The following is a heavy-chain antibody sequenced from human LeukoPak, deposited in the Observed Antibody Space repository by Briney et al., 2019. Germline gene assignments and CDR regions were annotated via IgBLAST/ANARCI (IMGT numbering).Heavy chain of an antibody. D-gene: IGHD2-15*01. V-gene: IGHV4-59*01. Sequence: SETLSLTCTVSGGSISSYYWSWIRQPPGKGLEWIGYIYHSGSTNYNPSLKSRVTISVDTSKNQFSLKLSSVTAADTAVYYCARAQYCSGGSCYPLHYYYYMDVWGKGTTVTISS. J-gene: IGHJ6*03. CDR1: GGSISSYY. CDR2: IYHSGST. CDR3: ARAQYCSGGSCYPLHYYYYMDV.